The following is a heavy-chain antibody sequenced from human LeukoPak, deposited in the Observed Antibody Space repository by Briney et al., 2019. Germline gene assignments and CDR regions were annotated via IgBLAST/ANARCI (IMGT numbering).Heavy chain of an antibody. CDR1: GFTFSSYA. CDR2: ISYDGSKK. J-gene: IGHJ4*02. D-gene: IGHD3-10*01. CDR3: TRGGGDY. V-gene: IGHV3-30*04. Sequence: GRSLRLSCAASGFTFSSYAMHWVRQAPGKGLEWVAVISYDGSKKYYADSVKGRFTISRDNSKNTLYLQMNSLRAEDTAVYYCTRGGGDYWGQGTLVTVSS.